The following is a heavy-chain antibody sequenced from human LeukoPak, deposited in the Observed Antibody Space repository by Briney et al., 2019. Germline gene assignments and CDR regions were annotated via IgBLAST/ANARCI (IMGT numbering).Heavy chain of an antibody. D-gene: IGHD1-26*01. V-gene: IGHV3-66*02. Sequence: GGSLRLSCAASGFSISSNYMSWVRQAPGKGLEWGSVFYSGGSTYYTDSVQGRFTISRDNSKNTLYLQMNSLRAEDTAVYYCASESYSGSLRWGQGTLVTVSS. J-gene: IGHJ4*02. CDR2: FYSGGST. CDR3: ASESYSGSLR. CDR1: GFSISSNY.